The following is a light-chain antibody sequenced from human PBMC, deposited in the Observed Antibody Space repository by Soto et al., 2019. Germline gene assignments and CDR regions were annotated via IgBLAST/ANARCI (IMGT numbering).Light chain of an antibody. CDR2: GAS. V-gene: IGKV3-15*01. CDR3: QQYNDWPPFT. Sequence: EIVMTQSPATLSVSPGERVTLSCRASQTVSSNLAWYQQKPGQAPRLLIHGASTRAAGIPARFSGSRSGTEFTLTISSLQSEDFAVYYCQQYNDWPPFTVGPGTRVDIK. J-gene: IGKJ3*01. CDR1: QTVSSN.